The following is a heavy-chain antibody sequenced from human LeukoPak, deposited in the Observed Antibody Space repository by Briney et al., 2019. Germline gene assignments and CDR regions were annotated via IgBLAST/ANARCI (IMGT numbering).Heavy chain of an antibody. CDR2: IPYDGSNK. J-gene: IGHJ4*02. V-gene: IGHV3-30*03. Sequence: GRSLRLSCAASGFTFSSYGMHWVRQAPGKGLEWVAVIPYDGSNKYYADSVKGRFTISRDNSKNTLYLQMNSLRAEDTAVYYCASGQYYCDSSGYSHFDYWGQGTLVTVSS. CDR3: ASGQYYCDSSGYSHFDY. D-gene: IGHD3-22*01. CDR1: GFTFSSYG.